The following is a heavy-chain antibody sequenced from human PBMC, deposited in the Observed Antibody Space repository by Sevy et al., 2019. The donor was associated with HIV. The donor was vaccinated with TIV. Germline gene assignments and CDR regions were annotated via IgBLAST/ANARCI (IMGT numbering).Heavy chain of an antibody. Sequence: GGSLRLSCAASGFTFSSYSMNWVRQAPGKGLEWVSSISSSSSYIYYADSVKGRFTISRDNAKNSLYLQMNSLRAEDTALYYCARDVYGSGSYYTYLFDYWGQGTLVTVSS. D-gene: IGHD3-10*01. CDR1: GFTFSSYS. J-gene: IGHJ4*02. V-gene: IGHV3-21*01. CDR2: ISSSSSYI. CDR3: ARDVYGSGSYYTYLFDY.